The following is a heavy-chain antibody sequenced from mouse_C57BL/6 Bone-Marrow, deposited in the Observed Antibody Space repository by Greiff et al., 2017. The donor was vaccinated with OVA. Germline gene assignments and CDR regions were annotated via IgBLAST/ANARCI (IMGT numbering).Heavy chain of an antibody. D-gene: IGHD1-1*01. J-gene: IGHJ1*03. CDR3: ARGYYYGRGYFDV. V-gene: IGHV1-42*01. Sequence: EVKLVESGPELVKPGASVKISCKASGYSFTGYYMNWVKQSPEKSLEWIGEINPSTGGTTYNQKFKAKATLTVDKYSSTAYMQLKSLTSEDSAVYYCARGYYYGRGYFDVWGTGTTVTVSS. CDR2: INPSTGGT. CDR1: GYSFTGYY.